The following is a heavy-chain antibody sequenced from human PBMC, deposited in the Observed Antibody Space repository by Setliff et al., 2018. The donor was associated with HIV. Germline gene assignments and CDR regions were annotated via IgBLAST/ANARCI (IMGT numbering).Heavy chain of an antibody. J-gene: IGHJ3*02. D-gene: IGHD3-16*01. V-gene: IGHV1-3*01. CDR2: INAGNGNT. CDR1: GYTFTSYA. Sequence: ASVKVSCKASGYTFTSYAMHWVRQAPGQRLEWMGWINAGNGNTKYSQKFQGRVTITRDTSASTAYMELSSLRSEDTAVYYCARMGLREASDAFDIWGQGTMVTVSS. CDR3: ARMGLREASDAFDI.